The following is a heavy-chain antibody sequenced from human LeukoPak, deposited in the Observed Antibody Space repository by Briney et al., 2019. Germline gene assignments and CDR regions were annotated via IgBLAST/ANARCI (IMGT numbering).Heavy chain of an antibody. J-gene: IGHJ5*01. CDR3: ARAIGWYVDNWFDS. V-gene: IGHV1-18*01. D-gene: IGHD6-19*01. Sequence: ASXXVXCKASGYTFTSYGISWVRQAPGQGLEGMGWISAYNGNTNYAQKLQGRGTMTTDTSTSTAYMELRSLRSDDTAVYYCARAIGWYVDNWFDSWGQGTLVTVSS. CDR2: ISAYNGNT. CDR1: GYTFTSYG.